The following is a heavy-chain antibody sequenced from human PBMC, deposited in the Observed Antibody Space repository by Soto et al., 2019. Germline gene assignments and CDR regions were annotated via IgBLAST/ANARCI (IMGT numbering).Heavy chain of an antibody. Sequence: PSETLSLTCAVSGGSISGGGYSWSWIRRPPGKGLEWIGYIYHSGSTYYNPSLKSRVTISVDTSKNQFSLKLSSVTAADTAVYYCVRDPLGVWGQGTTVTSP. D-gene: IGHD7-27*01. CDR3: VRDPLGV. V-gene: IGHV4-30-2*02. CDR2: IYHSGST. J-gene: IGHJ6*02. CDR1: GGSISGGGYS.